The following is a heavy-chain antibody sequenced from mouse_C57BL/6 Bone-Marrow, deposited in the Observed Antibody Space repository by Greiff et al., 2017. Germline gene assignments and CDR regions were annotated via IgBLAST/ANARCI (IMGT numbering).Heavy chain of an antibody. V-gene: IGHV1-50*01. Sequence: QVQLQQPGAELVKPGASVKLSCKASGYTFTSYWMQWVKQRPGQGLEWIGEIDPSDSYTNYNQKFKGKATLTVDTSSSTAYIQLSSLTSEDSAVYYCAKHPMDYWGQGTSVTVSS. CDR1: GYTFTSYW. CDR2: IDPSDSYT. CDR3: AKHPMDY. J-gene: IGHJ4*01.